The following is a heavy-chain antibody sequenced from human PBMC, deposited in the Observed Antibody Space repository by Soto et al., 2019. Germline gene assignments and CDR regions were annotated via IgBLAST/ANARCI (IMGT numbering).Heavy chain of an antibody. CDR1: GGSFSGYH. J-gene: IGHJ5*02. CDR3: ARGEPRFMEWLLLSEYFDP. CDR2: INHSGST. D-gene: IGHD3-3*01. V-gene: IGHV4-34*01. Sequence: SETLSLTCAVYGGSFSGYHWSWIRQPPGKGLEWIGVINHSGSTNYDPSLKSRVTISIDTSKNQVSLTLSSVTAADTAVYYCARGEPRFMEWLLLSEYFDPWGQGTLVTVSS.